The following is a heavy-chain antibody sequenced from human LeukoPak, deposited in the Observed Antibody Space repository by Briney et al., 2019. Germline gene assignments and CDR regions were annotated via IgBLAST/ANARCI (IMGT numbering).Heavy chain of an antibody. CDR1: GFTFSDYY. Sequence: GGSLRLSCAASGFTFSDYYMSWIRQAPGKGLEWVSYISSSGSTIYYADSVKGRFTISRHNSKNTLYLQMNSLRAEDTAVYYCARDLYDSSGYGNYWGQGTLVTVSS. CDR3: ARDLYDSSGYGNY. CDR2: ISSSGSTI. V-gene: IGHV3-11*01. D-gene: IGHD3-22*01. J-gene: IGHJ4*02.